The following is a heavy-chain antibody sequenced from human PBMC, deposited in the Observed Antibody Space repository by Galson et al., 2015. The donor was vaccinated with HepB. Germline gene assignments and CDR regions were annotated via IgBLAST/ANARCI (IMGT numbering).Heavy chain of an antibody. Sequence: SLRLSCAASGFTFSSYGMHWVRQAPGKGLEWVAVIWYDGSNKYYADSVKGRFTISRDNSKSTLYLQMNSLRAEDTAVYYCARVGRDSSSWYPLDYWGQGTLVTVSS. J-gene: IGHJ4*02. CDR1: GFTFSSYG. V-gene: IGHV3-33*01. D-gene: IGHD6-13*01. CDR3: ARVGRDSSSWYPLDY. CDR2: IWYDGSNK.